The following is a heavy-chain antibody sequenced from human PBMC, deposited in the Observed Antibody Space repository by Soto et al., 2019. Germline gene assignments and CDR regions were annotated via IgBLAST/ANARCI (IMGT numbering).Heavy chain of an antibody. V-gene: IGHV3-33*01. CDR3: ARDPSVTTYYYYGMDV. D-gene: IGHD4-17*01. CDR1: GFTFSSYG. CDR2: IWYDGSNK. Sequence: QVQLVESGGGVVQPGRSLRLSCAASGFTFSSYGMHWVRQAPDKGLEWVAVIWYDGSNKYYADSVKGRFTISRDNSKNTLYLQMNSLRAEDTAVYYCARDPSVTTYYYYGMDVWGQGTTVTVSS. J-gene: IGHJ6*02.